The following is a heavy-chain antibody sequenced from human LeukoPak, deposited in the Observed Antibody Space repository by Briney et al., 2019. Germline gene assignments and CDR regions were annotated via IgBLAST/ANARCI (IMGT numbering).Heavy chain of an antibody. J-gene: IGHJ4*02. D-gene: IGHD5-12*01. CDR3: ARDRHSGVGEDFDY. Sequence: SVKVSCKASGGTFSSYAISWVRQAPGQGLEWMGGIIPIFGTANYAQKFQGRVTITTDESTSTAYMELSSLRSEDTAVYYCARDRHSGVGEDFDYWGQGTLVTVSS. V-gene: IGHV1-69*05. CDR2: IIPIFGTA. CDR1: GGTFSSYA.